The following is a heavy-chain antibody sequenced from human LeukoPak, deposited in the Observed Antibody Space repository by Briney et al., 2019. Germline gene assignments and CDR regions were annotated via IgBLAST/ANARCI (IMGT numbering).Heavy chain of an antibody. Sequence: GRSLRLSCAASGFTFRIYGMHWVRQAPGLGLEWVAVISYDGSDKYYADSVTGRFTISRDNSKNTLYLQMTSLRAEDTAVYYCARDQGVTAFYYFDYWGQGTLVTVSS. D-gene: IGHD2-21*02. CDR2: ISYDGSDK. V-gene: IGHV3-30*03. CDR1: GFTFRIYG. CDR3: ARDQGVTAFYYFDY. J-gene: IGHJ4*02.